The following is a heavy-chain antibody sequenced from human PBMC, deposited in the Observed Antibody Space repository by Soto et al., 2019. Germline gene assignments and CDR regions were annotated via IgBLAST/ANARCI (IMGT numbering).Heavy chain of an antibody. D-gene: IGHD3-10*01. J-gene: IGHJ6*02. Sequence: PGGSLRLSCAASGFTFSSYAMSWIRQAPGKGLEWVSAISGSGGSTYYADSVKGRFTISRDNSKNTLYLQMNSLRAEDTAVYYCAKDYGRITYYYYYGMDVWGQGTTVTVSS. CDR1: GFTFSSYA. CDR3: AKDYGRITYYYYYGMDV. V-gene: IGHV3-23*01. CDR2: ISGSGGST.